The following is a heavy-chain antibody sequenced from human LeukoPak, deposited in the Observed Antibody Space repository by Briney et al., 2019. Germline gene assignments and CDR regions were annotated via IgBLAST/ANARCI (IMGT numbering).Heavy chain of an antibody. J-gene: IGHJ4*02. CDR3: PRGSSGNYFDY. V-gene: IGHV3-74*01. Sequence: GGSLRLPCAASGFTFSSYWMHRVRRAPGKGLVWVSRIKNDGTATDYADSVKGRFTISRDNAKNTLYLQMNSLRAEDTGVYYCPRGSSGNYFDYWGQGTLVTVSS. CDR2: IKNDGTAT. D-gene: IGHD3-22*01. CDR1: GFTFSSYW.